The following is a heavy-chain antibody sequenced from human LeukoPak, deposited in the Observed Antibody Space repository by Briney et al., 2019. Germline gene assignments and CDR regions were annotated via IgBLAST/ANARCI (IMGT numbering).Heavy chain of an antibody. Sequence: PSETLSLACAVYGGSFSGYYWSWIRQPPGEGLEWIGEINHSGSTNYNPSLKSRVTISVDTSKNQFSLKLSSVAAADTAVYYCARGHDRGEAVAGTNWFDPWGQGTLVTVSS. V-gene: IGHV4-34*01. D-gene: IGHD6-19*01. CDR2: INHSGST. J-gene: IGHJ5*02. CDR3: ARGHDRGEAVAGTNWFDP. CDR1: GGSFSGYY.